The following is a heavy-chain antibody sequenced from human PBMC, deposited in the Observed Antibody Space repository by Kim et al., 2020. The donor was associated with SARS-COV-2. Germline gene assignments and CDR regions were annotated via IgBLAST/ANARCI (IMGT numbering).Heavy chain of an antibody. Sequence: ASVKVSCKASGYTFTSYAMHWVRQAPGQRLEWMGWINAGNGNTKYSQKFQGRVTITRDTSASTAYMELSSLRSEDTAVYYCARLQISGWYLGYWGQGTLVTVSS. V-gene: IGHV1-3*01. CDR1: GYTFTSYA. J-gene: IGHJ4*02. D-gene: IGHD6-19*01. CDR3: ARLQISGWYLGY. CDR2: INAGNGNT.